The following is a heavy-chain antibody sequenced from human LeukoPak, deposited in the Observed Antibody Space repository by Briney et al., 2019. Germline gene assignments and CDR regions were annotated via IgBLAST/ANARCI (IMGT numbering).Heavy chain of an antibody. CDR1: GYTFTSYD. D-gene: IGHD2-2*02. CDR2: MNPNSGNT. V-gene: IGHV1-8*01. CDR3: ATDPRGYCSSTSCYRARTSSLNYYYYGMDV. Sequence: ASVKVCCKASGYTFTSYDINWVRQATGQGLEWMGWMNPNSGNTGYAQKFQGRVTMTRDTSISTAYMELSRLRSDDTAVYYCATDPRGYCSSTSCYRARTSSLNYYYYGMDVWGQGTTVTVSS. J-gene: IGHJ6*02.